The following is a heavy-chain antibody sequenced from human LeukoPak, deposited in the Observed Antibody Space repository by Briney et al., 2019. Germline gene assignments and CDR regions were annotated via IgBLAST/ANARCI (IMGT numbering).Heavy chain of an antibody. Sequence: GGSLRLSCAASGFTFSFYTMNWVRQAPGKGLEWVSTISSSSSYIYYADSVKGRFTISRDNAKNSLYLQMNSLRAEDTAVYYCARDGSYSSSWYFDYWGQGTLVTVSS. CDR3: ARDGSYSSSWYFDY. CDR2: ISSSSSYI. D-gene: IGHD6-13*01. CDR1: GFTFSFYT. V-gene: IGHV3-21*01. J-gene: IGHJ4*02.